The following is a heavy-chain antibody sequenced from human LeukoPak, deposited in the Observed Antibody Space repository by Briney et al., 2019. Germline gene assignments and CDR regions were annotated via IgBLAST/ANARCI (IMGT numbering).Heavy chain of an antibody. CDR3: ARPGMAAAGSFDY. V-gene: IGHV1-69*04. CDR1: GGTYGSYA. Sequence: SVKVSCKASGGTYGSYAISWVRQAPGQGLEWMGRIIPILGIANYAQKFQGRVTITADKSTSTAYMELSSLRSEDTAVYYCARPGMAAAGSFDYWGQGTLVTVSS. D-gene: IGHD6-13*01. CDR2: IIPILGIA. J-gene: IGHJ4*02.